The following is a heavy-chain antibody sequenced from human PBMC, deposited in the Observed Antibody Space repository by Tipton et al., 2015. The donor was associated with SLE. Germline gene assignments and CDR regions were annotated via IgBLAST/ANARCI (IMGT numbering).Heavy chain of an antibody. J-gene: IGHJ4*01. Sequence: TLSLTCTVSGGSISSGSYYWSWIRQPAGKGLEWIGHIYTTGNTNYNPSLKSRVTISVDKSKNHFSLKLTSVTAADTAVYYCARGAKERITLVRVRPYYFDYWGQGSLVTVSS. CDR2: IYTTGNT. CDR1: GGSISSGSYY. V-gene: IGHV4-61*09. D-gene: IGHD3-10*01. CDR3: ARGAKERITLVRVRPYYFDY.